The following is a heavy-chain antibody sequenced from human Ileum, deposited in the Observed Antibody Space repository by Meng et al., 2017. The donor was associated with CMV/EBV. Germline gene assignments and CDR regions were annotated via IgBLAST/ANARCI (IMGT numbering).Heavy chain of an antibody. CDR2: IFTEDNSA. CDR1: EFTFTTYF. D-gene: IGHD1-26*01. CDR3: VSGLDPPFDY. Sequence: GGSLRLSCATSEFTFTTYFIHWVRQAPGKGLEWVSHIFTEDNSARYADSVRGRFTISRDNAKNRVYLQMNSLRADDTAVYYCVSGLDPPFDYWGQGTVVTVSS. V-gene: IGHV3-74*01. J-gene: IGHJ4*02.